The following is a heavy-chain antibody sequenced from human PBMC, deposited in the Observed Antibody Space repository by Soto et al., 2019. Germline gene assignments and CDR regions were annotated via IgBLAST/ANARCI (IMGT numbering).Heavy chain of an antibody. CDR2: ISSGGSAI. V-gene: IGHV3-48*03. D-gene: IGHD1-26*01. CDR3: ARVARYNGSHVDY. J-gene: IGHJ4*02. Sequence: GGSLRLSCAASGFTLSSYEMIWVRQAPGKGLEWVSYISSGGSAIYYADSVKGRFTISRDSAKNSLYLQMNSLRAEDTAVYYCARVARYNGSHVDYWGQGTLVTVSS. CDR1: GFTLSSYE.